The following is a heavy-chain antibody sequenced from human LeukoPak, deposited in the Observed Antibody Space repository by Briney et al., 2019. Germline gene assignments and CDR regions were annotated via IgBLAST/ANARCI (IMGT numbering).Heavy chain of an antibody. D-gene: IGHD6-13*01. CDR2: ISSSSSYI. CDR3: ASIAAAGTGVDY. Sequence: GGSLRLSCAASGFTFSSYAMSWVRQAPGKGLEWVSSISSSSSYIYYADSVKGRFTISRDNAKNSLYLQMNSLRAEDTAVYYCASIAAAGTGVDYWGQGTLVTVSS. J-gene: IGHJ4*02. V-gene: IGHV3-21*01. CDR1: GFTFSSYA.